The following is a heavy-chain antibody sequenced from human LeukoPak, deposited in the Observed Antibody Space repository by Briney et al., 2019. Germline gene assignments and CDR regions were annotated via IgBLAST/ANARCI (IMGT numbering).Heavy chain of an antibody. CDR3: AREGGVGCSSTSCPPDY. CDR1: GGSFSGYY. D-gene: IGHD2-2*01. CDR2: INHSGST. Sequence: PSETLSLTCAVYGGSFSGYYGSWIRQPPGKGLEWIGEINHSGSTNYNPSLKSRVTISVDTSKNQFSLKLSSVTAADTAVYYCAREGGVGCSSTSCPPDYWGQGTLVTVSS. V-gene: IGHV4-34*01. J-gene: IGHJ4*02.